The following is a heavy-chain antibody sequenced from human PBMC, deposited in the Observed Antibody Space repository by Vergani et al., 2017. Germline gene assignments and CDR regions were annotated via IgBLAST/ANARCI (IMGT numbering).Heavy chain of an antibody. D-gene: IGHD3-22*01. J-gene: IGHJ4*02. CDR1: GFTFSSYG. CDR2: IRYDGSNK. CDR3: ARDNHYDSSGCPFDY. V-gene: IGHV3-30*02. Sequence: QVQLVESGGGVVQPGGSLRLSCAASGFTFSSYGMHWVRQAPGKGLEWVAFIRYDGSNKYYADSVKGRFTISRDNSKKTLYLQMNSLRAEDTAVYYCARDNHYDSSGCPFDYWGQGTLVTVSS.